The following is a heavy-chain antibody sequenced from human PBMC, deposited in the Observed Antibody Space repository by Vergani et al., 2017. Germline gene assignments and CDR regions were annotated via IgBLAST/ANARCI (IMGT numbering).Heavy chain of an antibody. D-gene: IGHD3-22*01. V-gene: IGHV3-53*04. CDR3: ARSYYDSNDYYYGSDY. CDR1: GFTVSSNY. Sequence: EVQLVESGGGLVQPGGSLRLSCAASGFTVSSNYMSWVRQAPGKGLEWVSVIYSGGSTYYADSVKGRFTISRHNSKNTLYLQMNSLRAEDTAVYYCARSYYDSNDYYYGSDYWGQGTLVTVSS. J-gene: IGHJ4*02. CDR2: IYSGGST.